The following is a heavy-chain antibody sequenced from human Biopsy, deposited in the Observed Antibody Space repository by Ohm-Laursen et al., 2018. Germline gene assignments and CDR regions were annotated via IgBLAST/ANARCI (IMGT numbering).Heavy chain of an antibody. D-gene: IGHD3/OR15-3a*01. CDR3: ARDGTDSSVFGPYYYGMDV. V-gene: IGHV1-46*01. CDR1: GYSFTKYY. Sequence: ASVKVSCNASGYSFTKYYINWVRQAPGQGLEWMGIINPTGGTTSYAEKFQGRVTLTRDTSTGTVYLELNSLIYEDTALYYCARDGTDSSVFGPYYYGMDVWGQGTTVTVSS. J-gene: IGHJ6*02. CDR2: INPTGGTT.